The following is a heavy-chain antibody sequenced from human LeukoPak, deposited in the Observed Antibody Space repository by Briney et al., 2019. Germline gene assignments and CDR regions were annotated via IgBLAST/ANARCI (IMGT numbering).Heavy chain of an antibody. CDR3: AGSRWALGHAFDV. J-gene: IGHJ3*01. D-gene: IGHD4-23*01. V-gene: IGHV4-59*01. Sequence: PSETLSLTCTVSGDSISTYYWSWIRQPPGKALEWIGYMYYSGSTNYNPSLRSRVTISVDTSKNQFSLNLSSVTASDTAVYYCAGSRWALGHAFDVWGQGTMVTVSS. CDR2: MYYSGST. CDR1: GDSISTYY.